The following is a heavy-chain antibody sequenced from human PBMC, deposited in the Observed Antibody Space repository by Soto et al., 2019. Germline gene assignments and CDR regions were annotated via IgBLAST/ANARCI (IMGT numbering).Heavy chain of an antibody. CDR2: IYSGGST. V-gene: IGHV3-66*02. CDR1: GFTVSSNY. CDR3: ARAPPSSSSTHDAFDI. Sequence: GGSLRLSCAASGFTVSSNYMSWVRQAPGKGLEWVSVIYSGGSTYYADSVKGRFTISRDNFKNTLYLQMNSLRAEDTAVYYCARAPPSSSSTHDAFDIWGQGTMVTVSS. J-gene: IGHJ3*02. D-gene: IGHD6-6*01.